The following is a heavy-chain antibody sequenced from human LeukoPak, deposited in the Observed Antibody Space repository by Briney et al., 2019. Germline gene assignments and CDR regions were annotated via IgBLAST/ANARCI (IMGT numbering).Heavy chain of an antibody. Sequence: GASVKVSCKVSGYTLTELPMHWVRQAPGKGLEWMGGFDPEDGETIYAQKFQGRVTMTEDTSTDTAYMELSSLRSEDTAVYYCATAGFFGCSGSCSDYWGQGTLVTVSS. CDR2: FDPEDGET. D-gene: IGHD2-15*01. J-gene: IGHJ4*02. V-gene: IGHV1-24*01. CDR3: ATAGFFGCSGSCSDY. CDR1: GYTLTELP.